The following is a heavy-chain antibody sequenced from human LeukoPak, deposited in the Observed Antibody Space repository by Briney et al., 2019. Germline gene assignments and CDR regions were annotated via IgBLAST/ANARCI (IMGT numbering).Heavy chain of an antibody. CDR3: AKPQSSTWIEYFQH. V-gene: IGHV3-30*02. J-gene: IGHJ1*01. Sequence: GGSLRLSCAASGFTFSTYGMHWVRQAPGKGLEWVAVIWYGGSNTYYADSVKGRFTISRDNSKNTLYLQMNSLRAEDTAVYYCAKPQSSTWIEYFQHWGQGTLVTVSS. D-gene: IGHD6-13*01. CDR2: IWYGGSNT. CDR1: GFTFSTYG.